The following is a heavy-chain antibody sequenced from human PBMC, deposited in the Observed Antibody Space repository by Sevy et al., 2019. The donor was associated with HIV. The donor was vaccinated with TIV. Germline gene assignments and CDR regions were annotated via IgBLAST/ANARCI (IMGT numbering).Heavy chain of an antibody. J-gene: IGHJ6*02. D-gene: IGHD6-13*01. V-gene: IGHV3-73*01. CDR1: GFTFSGSA. CDR3: TRRRYSSSEGDYYYYGMDV. CDR2: IRSKANSYAT. Sequence: GGSLRLSCAASGFTFSGSAMHWVRQASGKGLEWVGRIRSKANSYATAYAGSVKVRLTISRGDSKNTAYLQMNSLKTEDTAVYYCTRRRYSSSEGDYYYYGMDVWGQGTTVTVSS.